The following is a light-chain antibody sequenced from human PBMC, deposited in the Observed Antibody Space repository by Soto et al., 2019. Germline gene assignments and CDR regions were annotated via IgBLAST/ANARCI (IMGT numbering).Light chain of an antibody. CDR1: QSITTH. V-gene: IGKV3-15*01. Sequence: IVMTQSPGTLSLSAGDRATLSGRASQSITTHLAWYQQRPGQAPRLLIYHSSTRATGVPTRFSGSGSGTDFTLTISSLQAEDVAVYYCQQQYSSEWTFGQGTKVDIK. CDR2: HSS. CDR3: QQQYSSEWT. J-gene: IGKJ1*01.